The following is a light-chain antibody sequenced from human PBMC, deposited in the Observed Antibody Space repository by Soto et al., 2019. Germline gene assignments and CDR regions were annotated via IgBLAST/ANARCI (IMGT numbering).Light chain of an antibody. V-gene: IGLV2-14*01. Sequence: QSALTQPASVSGSLGQSITISCIGTSSDVGRYNYVSWYQQHPGEAPKLLIYDVSNRPPGVSNRFSGSKSGNTASLTISGLQAEYESYYYCSSYASIIARVFGGGTKLTVL. CDR3: SSYASIIARV. CDR2: DVS. J-gene: IGLJ3*02. CDR1: SSDVGRYNY.